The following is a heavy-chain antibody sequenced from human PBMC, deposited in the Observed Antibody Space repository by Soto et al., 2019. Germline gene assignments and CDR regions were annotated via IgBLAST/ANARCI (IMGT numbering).Heavy chain of an antibody. V-gene: IGHV3-20*01. CDR2: INWNGGST. Sequence: GGSLRLSCAASGFTFDDYGMSWVRQAPGKGLEWVSGINWNGGSTGYADSVKGRFTISRDNAENSLYLQMNSLRAEDTALYHCARNRWNDYGDYFDYWGQGTLVTVSS. D-gene: IGHD4-17*01. CDR1: GFTFDDYG. CDR3: ARNRWNDYGDYFDY. J-gene: IGHJ4*02.